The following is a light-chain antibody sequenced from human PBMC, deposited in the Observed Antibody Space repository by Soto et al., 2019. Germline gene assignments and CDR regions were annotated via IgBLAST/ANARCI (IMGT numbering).Light chain of an antibody. CDR1: QSINIW. CDR3: HQYNSYSPWT. Sequence: DVLMTQFPSTLSASVGDRVTITCRASQSINIWVAWYQQRPGKAPKLLIYDASSLERGVPSRFSGSGSGTEFTLTLSSLQPDDFAPYYCHQYNSYSPWTFGQGTKVDSK. V-gene: IGKV1-5*01. CDR2: DAS. J-gene: IGKJ1*01.